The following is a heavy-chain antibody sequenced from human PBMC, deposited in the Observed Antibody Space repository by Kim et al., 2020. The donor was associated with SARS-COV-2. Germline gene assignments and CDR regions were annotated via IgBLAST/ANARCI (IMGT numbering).Heavy chain of an antibody. J-gene: IGHJ6*03. D-gene: IGHD6-13*01. CDR2: IRSKAYGGTT. CDR3: TRVCERYSSSWLHYYYYYYMDV. Sequence: GGSLRLSCTASGFTFGDYAMSWVRQAPGKGLEWVGFIRSKAYGGTTEYAASVKGRFTISRDDSKSIAYLQMNSLKTEDTAVYYCTRVCERYSSSWLHYYYYYYMDVWGKGTTVTVSS. CDR1: GFTFGDYA. V-gene: IGHV3-49*04.